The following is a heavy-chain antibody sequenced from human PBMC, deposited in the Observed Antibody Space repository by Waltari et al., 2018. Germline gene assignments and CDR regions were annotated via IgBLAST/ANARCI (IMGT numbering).Heavy chain of an antibody. CDR1: GYSISSGYY. Sequence: QVQLQESGPGLVKPSETLSLTCAVSGYSISSGYYWGWIRQPPGKGLEWIGSIYHSGSTYYNPSLKSRVTISVDTSKNQFSLKLSSVTAADTAVYYCARQWQLGIGGHDYWGQGTLVTVSS. CDR2: IYHSGST. D-gene: IGHD6-6*01. CDR3: ARQWQLGIGGHDY. J-gene: IGHJ4*02. V-gene: IGHV4-38-2*01.